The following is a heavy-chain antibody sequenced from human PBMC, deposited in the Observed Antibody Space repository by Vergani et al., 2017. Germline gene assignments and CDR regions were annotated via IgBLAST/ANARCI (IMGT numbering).Heavy chain of an antibody. CDR2: IYIGGST. V-gene: IGHV3-53*02. CDR1: GFTVSSNY. Sequence: EVQLVETGGGFIQPGGSLRLSCAASGFTVSSNYMSWVRQAPGKGLEWVSVIYIGGSTSYADSVKGRFNISRDNSKNTLYLQMNSLRAEDRAVYYCAREANYYYGMDVWGQGTTVTVSS. CDR3: AREANYYYGMDV. J-gene: IGHJ6*02.